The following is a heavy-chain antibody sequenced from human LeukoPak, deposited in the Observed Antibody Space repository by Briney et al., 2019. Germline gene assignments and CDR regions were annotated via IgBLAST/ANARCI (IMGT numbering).Heavy chain of an antibody. CDR2: IGPTSTKN. D-gene: IGHD3-16*01. V-gene: IGHV3-11*04. CDR3: ARGGNWFDP. CDR1: GFKFSDSY. J-gene: IGHJ5*02. Sequence: GGSPRLSCAASGFKFSDSYMSWIRQAPGKGLEWISYIGPTSTKNSYADSMEGRFTISRDNDRNSLYLQMDSLEDGDTAIYYCARGGNWFDPWGQGTLVTVSS.